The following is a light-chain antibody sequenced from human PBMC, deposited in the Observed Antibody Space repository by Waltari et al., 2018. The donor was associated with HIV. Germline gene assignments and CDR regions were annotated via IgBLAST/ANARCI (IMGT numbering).Light chain of an antibody. Sequence: QSALTQPRSVSGSHGQSVTISCTGTSSDVGGYNYVSWYQQHPGKAPKLMIYDVSKRPSGVPDRFSGSKSGNTASLTSSGLQAEDEADFYCCSYAGDYTFRFGGGTKLTVL. V-gene: IGLV2-11*01. CDR1: SSDVGGYNY. J-gene: IGLJ3*02. CDR2: DVS. CDR3: CSYAGDYTFR.